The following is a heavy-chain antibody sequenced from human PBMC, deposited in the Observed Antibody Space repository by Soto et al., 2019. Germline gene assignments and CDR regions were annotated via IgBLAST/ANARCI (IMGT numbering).Heavy chain of an antibody. CDR1: GYTFTGYY. J-gene: IGHJ4*02. Sequence: ASVKVSCKASGYTFTGYYMHWVRQAPRQGLEWMGWINPNSGGTNYAQKFQGWVTMTRDTSISTAYMELSRLRSDDTAVYYCARAHYDYVWGSYPFDYWGQGTLVTVSS. D-gene: IGHD3-16*02. CDR2: INPNSGGT. CDR3: ARAHYDYVWGSYPFDY. V-gene: IGHV1-2*04.